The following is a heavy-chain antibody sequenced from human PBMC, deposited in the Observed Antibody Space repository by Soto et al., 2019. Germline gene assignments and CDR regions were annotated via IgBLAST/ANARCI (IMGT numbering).Heavy chain of an antibody. J-gene: IGHJ4*02. CDR3: ASIQLDTIMALDY. D-gene: IGHD5-18*01. CDR1: GFSFNTYG. CDR2: IWSDGNNR. Sequence: QVQLVESGGGVLQPGKSLRLSCVASGFSFNTYGFHWVRQAPGKGLEWVSVIWSDGNNRYYADSVKGRFTISRDSSKNTLYLQMNSLRVEDTAVYYCASIQLDTIMALDYWGQGTLVTVSS. V-gene: IGHV3-33*01.